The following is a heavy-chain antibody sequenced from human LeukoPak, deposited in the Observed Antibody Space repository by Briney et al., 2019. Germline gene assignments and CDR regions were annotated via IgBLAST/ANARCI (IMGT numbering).Heavy chain of an antibody. J-gene: IGHJ4*02. D-gene: IGHD3-22*01. CDR2: IYYSGST. Sequence: PSETLSLTCTVSGGSISSSSAYWGWIRQPPGKGLEWIGYIYYSGSTNYNPSLKSRVTISVDTSKNQFSLKLSSVTAADTAVYYCARHYYDSSGYYYAFDYWGQGTLVTVSS. V-gene: IGHV4-61*05. CDR1: GGSISSSSAY. CDR3: ARHYYDSSGYYYAFDY.